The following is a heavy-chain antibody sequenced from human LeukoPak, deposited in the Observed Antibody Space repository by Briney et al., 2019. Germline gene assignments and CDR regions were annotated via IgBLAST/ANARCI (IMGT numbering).Heavy chain of an antibody. Sequence: SETLSHTCTVSGGSISSYYWSWIRQPPGKGLEWIGYIYYSGSTNYNPSLKSRVTISVDTSKNQFSLKLSSVTAADTAVYYCARDTDYWGQGTLVTVSS. CDR3: ARDTDY. CDR2: IYYSGST. V-gene: IGHV4-59*01. J-gene: IGHJ4*02. CDR1: GGSISSYY.